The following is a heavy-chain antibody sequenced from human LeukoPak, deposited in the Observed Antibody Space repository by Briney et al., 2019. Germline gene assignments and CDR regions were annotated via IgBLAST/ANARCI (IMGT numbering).Heavy chain of an antibody. CDR2: IYSAGTT. CDR3: ARASRGFTLEFDY. D-gene: IGHD3-10*01. J-gene: IGHJ4*02. CDR1: GFTVSSTY. Sequence: GGSLRLSCAASGFTVSSTYMTWVRQAPGKGLEWVSLIYSAGTTYYADSVKGRFTISRDNSRSTLYLQMDSLRAEDTAMYYCARASRGFTLEFDYWGQGTLVTVSS. V-gene: IGHV3-53*01.